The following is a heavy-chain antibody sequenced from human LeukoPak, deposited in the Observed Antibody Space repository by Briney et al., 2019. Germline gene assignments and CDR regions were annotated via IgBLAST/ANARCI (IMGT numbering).Heavy chain of an antibody. CDR2: IYYSGST. J-gene: IGHJ4*02. Sequence: SETLSLTCTVSGGSVSSGSYYWSWIRQPPGKGLECIGYIYYSGSTNYNPSLKSRVTMSVDSSKNQFSLKLSSVTAADTAVYYCASLRYGDYFDYWGQGTLVTVSS. CDR1: GGSVSSGSYY. D-gene: IGHD4-17*01. V-gene: IGHV4-61*01. CDR3: ASLRYGDYFDY.